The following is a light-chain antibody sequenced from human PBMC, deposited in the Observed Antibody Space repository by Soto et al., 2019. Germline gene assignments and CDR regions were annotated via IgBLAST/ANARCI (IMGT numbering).Light chain of an antibody. J-gene: IGLJ2*01. Sequence: QSVLTQPPSVSGTPGQTVTISCSGSSSNIGVNIVNWYQKVPGTAPQLLIFNNNQRPSGVPHRFSGAKSGTSASLAISGLQSEDEADYYCAAWDASLSGVLFGGGTKLTVL. CDR1: SSNIGVNI. CDR3: AAWDASLSGVL. V-gene: IGLV1-44*01. CDR2: NNN.